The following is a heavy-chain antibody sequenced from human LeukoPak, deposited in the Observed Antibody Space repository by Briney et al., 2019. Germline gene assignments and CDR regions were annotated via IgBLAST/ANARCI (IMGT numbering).Heavy chain of an antibody. J-gene: IGHJ1*01. CDR3: ARIAYYDSSGYPTREYFQH. Sequence: ASVKVSCKASVYTFTGYYMHWVPEAPGQGLEWMGWINPNRGGTNYAQKFQGRVTMTRDTSISTAYMELSRLRSDDTAVYYCARIAYYDSSGYPTREYFQHWGQGTLVTVSS. V-gene: IGHV1-2*02. D-gene: IGHD3-22*01. CDR1: VYTFTGYY. CDR2: INPNRGGT.